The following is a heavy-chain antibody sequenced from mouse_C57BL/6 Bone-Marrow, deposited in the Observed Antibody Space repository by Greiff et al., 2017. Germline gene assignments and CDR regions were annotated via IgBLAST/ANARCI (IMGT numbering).Heavy chain of an antibody. CDR3: ARRDYYGSSYYFDY. D-gene: IGHD1-1*01. CDR2: IHPNSGST. CDR1: GYTFTSYW. Sequence: VQLQQPGAELVKPGASVKLSCKASGYTFTSYWMHWVKQRPGQGLEWIGMIHPNSGSTNYNEKFKSKATLTVDKPSSTAYMQLSSLTSEDSAVYYCARRDYYGSSYYFDYWGQGTTLTVSS. V-gene: IGHV1-64*01. J-gene: IGHJ2*01.